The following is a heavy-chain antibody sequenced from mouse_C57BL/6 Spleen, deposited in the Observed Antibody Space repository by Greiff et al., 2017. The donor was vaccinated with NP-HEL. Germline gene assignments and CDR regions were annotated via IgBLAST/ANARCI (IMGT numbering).Heavy chain of an antibody. J-gene: IGHJ2*01. CDR1: GYTFTSYW. V-gene: IGHV1-64*01. CDR3: ARAGRLGTGTDYFDY. Sequence: VQLQQPGAELVKPGASVKLSCKASGYTFTSYWMHWVKQRPGQGLEWIGMIHPNSGSTNYNEKFKSKATLTVDKSSSTAYMQLSSLTSEDSAVYYGARAGRLGTGTDYFDYWGQGTTLTVSS. CDR2: IHPNSGST. D-gene: IGHD4-1*01.